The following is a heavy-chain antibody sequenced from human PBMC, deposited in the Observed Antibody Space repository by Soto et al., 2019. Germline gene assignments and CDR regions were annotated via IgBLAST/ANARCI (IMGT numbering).Heavy chain of an antibody. D-gene: IGHD6-13*01. CDR2: FDPEDGET. CDR1: GYTLTELP. CDR3: ATSIAAAGLDY. J-gene: IGHJ4*02. Sequence: ASVKVSCKVSGYTLTELPMQWVRQAPGKGIEWMGGFDPEDGETIYEQKFQGRVTMTEDTSTDTAYMELSSLRSEDTAVYYCATSIAAAGLDYWGQGTLVTVSS. V-gene: IGHV1-24*01.